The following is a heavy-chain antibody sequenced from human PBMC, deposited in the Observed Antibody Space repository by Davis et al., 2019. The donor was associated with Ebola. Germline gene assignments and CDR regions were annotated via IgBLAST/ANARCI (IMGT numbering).Heavy chain of an antibody. J-gene: IGHJ5*02. D-gene: IGHD1-7*01. CDR3: ARVRGPGVELRWFDP. V-gene: IGHV1-8*02. Sequence: ASVKVSCKASGYTFTSYGISWVRQAPGQGLEWMGWMNPNSGNTGYAQKFQGRVTMTRNTSISTAYMELSSLRSEDTAMYYCARVRGPGVELRWFDPWGQGTLVTVSS. CDR2: MNPNSGNT. CDR1: GYTFTSYG.